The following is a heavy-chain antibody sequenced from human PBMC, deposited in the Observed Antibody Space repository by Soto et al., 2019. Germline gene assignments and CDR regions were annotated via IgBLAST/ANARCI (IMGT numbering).Heavy chain of an antibody. CDR1: GDSISSYY. V-gene: IGHV4-59*08. CDR3: ARRPPCSLNSCPFDF. D-gene: IGHD2-2*01. Sequence: PSETLSLTCIVSGDSISSYYWSWIRQPPGKGLEWIGHIHYTGSAKQNPSLNSRVTISLDTSENQFSLKLTSVTAADTAVYFCARRPPCSLNSCPFDFWGQGILVTVSS. J-gene: IGHJ4*01. CDR2: IHYTGSA.